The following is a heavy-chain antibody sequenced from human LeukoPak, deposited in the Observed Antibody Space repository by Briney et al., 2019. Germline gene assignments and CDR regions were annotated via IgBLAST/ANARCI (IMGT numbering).Heavy chain of an antibody. J-gene: IGHJ4*02. D-gene: IGHD1-1*01. CDR1: GFTFSSYA. Sequence: GGSLRLSCAASGFTFSSYAMSWVRQAPGKGLEWVSAISGSGGSTYYADSVKGRFTISRDNSKNTLYLQMNSLRAEDTAVYYCAKDPTELGILPMDYWGQGTLVTVSS. CDR2: ISGSGGST. CDR3: AKDPTELGILPMDY. V-gene: IGHV3-23*01.